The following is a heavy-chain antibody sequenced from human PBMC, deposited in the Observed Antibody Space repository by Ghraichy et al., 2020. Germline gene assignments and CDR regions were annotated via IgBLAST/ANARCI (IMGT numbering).Heavy chain of an antibody. J-gene: IGHJ5*02. V-gene: IGHV3-53*01. CDR1: GFSVSNSY. D-gene: IGHD2-15*01. CDR2: IHNDGTT. CDR3: ARGYCSGGTCAAFDP. Sequence: GESLNISCAASGFSVSNSYVTWVRLAPGKGLEWVSLIHNDGTTYYANSVKGRFTISRDNFKNMLYLQMNSLRAEDTARYYCARGYCSGGTCAAFDPWGQGTLVTVSS.